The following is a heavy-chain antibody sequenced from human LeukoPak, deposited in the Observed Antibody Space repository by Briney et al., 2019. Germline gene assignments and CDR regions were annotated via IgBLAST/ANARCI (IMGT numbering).Heavy chain of an antibody. D-gene: IGHD3-10*01. CDR1: GGSFSGYY. J-gene: IGHJ4*02. Sequence: SETLSLTCAVYGGSFSGYYWSWIRQPPGKGLEWIGEVNHSGTTNYNPSLKSRVTISVDTSKNQFSLKLSSVTAADTAVYYCARGQWFRAFWSRGTPVTVSS. CDR3: ARGQWFRAF. CDR2: VNHSGTT. V-gene: IGHV4-34*01.